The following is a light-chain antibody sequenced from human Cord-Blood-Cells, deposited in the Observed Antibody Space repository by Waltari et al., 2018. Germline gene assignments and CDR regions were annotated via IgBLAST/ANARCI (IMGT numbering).Light chain of an antibody. CDR1: HIGRKH. J-gene: IGLJ2*01. Sequence: SYHLTHPISVRVALDRTAWITWGANHIGRKHVHWYQHKPGHARVLVIYRDSNRPSGIPERFSGSNSGNTATLTISRAQAGDEADYYCQVWDSSTVVFGGGTKLTVL. CDR3: QVWDSSTVV. V-gene: IGLV3-9*01. CDR2: RDS.